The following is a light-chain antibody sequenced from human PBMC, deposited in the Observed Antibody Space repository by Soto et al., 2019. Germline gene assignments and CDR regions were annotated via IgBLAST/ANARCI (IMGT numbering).Light chain of an antibody. Sequence: DIVMTQSPDSLAVSLGERATINCKSSQTVLYSSTNKNYLAWYQQKPVQPPKLLIYWASTRESGVPDRFSGSGSGTDFTLTITNLQAEDVAVYYCLEYYIAPRTFGQGTKVEIK. CDR2: WAS. CDR1: QTVLYSSTNKNY. V-gene: IGKV4-1*01. J-gene: IGKJ1*01. CDR3: LEYYIAPRT.